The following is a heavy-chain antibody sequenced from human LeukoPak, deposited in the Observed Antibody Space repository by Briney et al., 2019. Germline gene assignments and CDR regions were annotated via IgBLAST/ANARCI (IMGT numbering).Heavy chain of an antibody. CDR1: GGSISSGGYY. D-gene: IGHD2-15*01. CDR2: IYYSGST. Sequence: SETLSLTCTVSGGSISSGGYYWSWIRQHPGKGLEWIGYIYYSGSTYYNPSLKSRVTISVDTSKNQFSLRLSSVTAADTAVYYCAMGHCSGGSCYFDYWGQGTLVTVSS. CDR3: AMGHCSGGSCYFDY. J-gene: IGHJ4*02. V-gene: IGHV4-31*03.